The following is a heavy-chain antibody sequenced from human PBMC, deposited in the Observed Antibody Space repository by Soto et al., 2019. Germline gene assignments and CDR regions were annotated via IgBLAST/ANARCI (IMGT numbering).Heavy chain of an antibody. V-gene: IGHV3-48*02. D-gene: IGHD3-3*01. Sequence: EVQVVEAGGGLVQPGGSLRLSCAASGFTFSSNSMNWVRQAPGKGLEWISYISSSSSTIYADSVKGRFTISRDNDKNSLYLQMHSLRDEDTAVYYCARVIWSGHLTSDLWGQGTLVTVSS. CDR1: GFTFSSNS. CDR3: ARVIWSGHLTSDL. CDR2: ISSSSSTI. J-gene: IGHJ5*02.